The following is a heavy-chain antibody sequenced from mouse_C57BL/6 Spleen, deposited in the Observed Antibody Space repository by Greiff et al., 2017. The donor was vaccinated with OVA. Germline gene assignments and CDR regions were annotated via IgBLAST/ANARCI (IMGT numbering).Heavy chain of an antibody. Sequence: QVQLQQPGAEPVRPGSSVKLSCKASGYTFTSYWMHWVKQRPIQGLEWIGNIDPSDSETHYNQKFKDKATLTVDKSSSTAYMQLSSLTSEDSAVYYCAREGDLGLRRGFAYWGQGTLVTVSA. CDR2: IDPSDSET. CDR3: AREGDLGLRRGFAY. CDR1: GYTFTSYW. J-gene: IGHJ3*01. D-gene: IGHD2-4*01. V-gene: IGHV1-52*01.